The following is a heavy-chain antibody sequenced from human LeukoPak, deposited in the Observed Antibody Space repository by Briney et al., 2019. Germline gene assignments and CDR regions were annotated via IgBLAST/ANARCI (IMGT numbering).Heavy chain of an antibody. D-gene: IGHD4-17*01. J-gene: IGHJ5*02. CDR3: ARHPGHDYGDLNWFDP. CDR1: GSSLTSYW. Sequence: RGESLKISCKGSGSSLTSYWIGWVRQMPGKGLEWMGIIYPGDSDTRYSPSFQGQVTISADKSISTAYLQWSSLKASDTAMYYCARHPGHDYGDLNWFDPWGQGTLVTVSS. V-gene: IGHV5-51*01. CDR2: IYPGDSDT.